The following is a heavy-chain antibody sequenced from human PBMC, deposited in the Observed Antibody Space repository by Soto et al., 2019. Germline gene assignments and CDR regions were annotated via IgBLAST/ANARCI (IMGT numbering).Heavy chain of an antibody. Sequence: QLTLEESGPTLVKPTQTLTLTCTLSGSSLSTSPAAVGWIRQPPGTALELIASIFWDEDKLYSPSLKTRVTGMKVTSGNQVVRTRTNMDPEDTGPYYWAHSSRTVYYFGSGQYVGDAFDVWGEGVSVTVSS. V-gene: IGHV2-5*02. J-gene: IGHJ3*01. CDR1: GSSLSTSPAA. CDR2: IFWDEDK. D-gene: IGHD3-3*01. CDR3: AHSSRTVYYFGSGQYVGDAFDV.